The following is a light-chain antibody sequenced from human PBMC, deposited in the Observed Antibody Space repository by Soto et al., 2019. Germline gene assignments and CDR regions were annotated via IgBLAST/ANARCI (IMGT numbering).Light chain of an antibody. J-gene: IGKJ5*01. CDR3: QQYGSSAPIT. Sequence: EIVVTQSPGTLSLSPEERATLSCRASQSVSNNYLAWYQHKPGKAPSLLVYHASSRATGIPARFSGSRSGTDFTRTIIRLEPEDSARYYCQQYGSSAPITFGQGTRLEIE. V-gene: IGKV3-20*01. CDR2: HAS. CDR1: QSVSNNY.